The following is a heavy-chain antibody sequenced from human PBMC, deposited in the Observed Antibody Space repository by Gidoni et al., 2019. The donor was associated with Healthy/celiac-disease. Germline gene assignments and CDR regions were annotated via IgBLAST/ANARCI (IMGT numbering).Heavy chain of an antibody. V-gene: IGHV3-7*01. Sequence: EVQLVESGGGLVQPGGSLRLSCAASGFTFSSYWMSWVRQAPGKGLEWVANIKQDGSEKYYVDSVKGRFTISRDNAKNSLYLQMNSLRAEDTAVYYCARVPEPYSSSWYPILAFDIWGQGTMVTVSS. CDR2: IKQDGSEK. J-gene: IGHJ3*02. CDR3: ARVPEPYSSSWYPILAFDI. CDR1: GFTFSSYW. D-gene: IGHD6-13*01.